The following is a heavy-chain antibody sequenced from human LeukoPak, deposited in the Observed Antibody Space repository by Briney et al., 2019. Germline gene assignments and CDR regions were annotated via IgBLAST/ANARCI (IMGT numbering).Heavy chain of an antibody. Sequence: PSETLSLTCTVSGGSISSGDYYWSWIRQPPGKGLEWIGYIYYSGSTYYNPSLKSRVTISVDTSKNQFSLKLSSVTAADTAVYCCARVRTLRGAYYYMDVWGKGTTVTVSS. V-gene: IGHV4-30-4*08. CDR3: ARVRTLRGAYYYMDV. J-gene: IGHJ6*03. CDR1: GGSISSGDYY. CDR2: IYYSGST. D-gene: IGHD5-12*01.